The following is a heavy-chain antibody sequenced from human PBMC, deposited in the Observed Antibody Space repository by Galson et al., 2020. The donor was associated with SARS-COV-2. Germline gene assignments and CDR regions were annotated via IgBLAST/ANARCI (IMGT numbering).Heavy chain of an antibody. CDR1: GFTFDDYA. CDR3: AKDIAVAAFYYMDV. J-gene: IGHJ6*03. Sequence: SLKISCAASGFTFDDYAMHWVRQAPGKGLELVSGITWNSGSIGYADSVKGRFTISRDNAENSLYLQMNSLRAEDTALYYCAKDIAVAAFYYMDVWGKGTTVTVSS. V-gene: IGHV3-9*01. D-gene: IGHD6-19*01. CDR2: ITWNSGSI.